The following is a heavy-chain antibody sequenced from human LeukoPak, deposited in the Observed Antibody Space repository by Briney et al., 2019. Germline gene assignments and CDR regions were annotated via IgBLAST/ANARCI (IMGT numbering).Heavy chain of an antibody. CDR3: ARDAPTQYDFWSGYYSQDAFDI. Sequence: ASVKVSCKASGYTFTSYGISWVRQAPGQGLEWMGWISAYNGNTNYAQKLQGRVTMTTDTSTSTAYMELRSLRSDGTAVYYCARDAPTQYDFWSGYYSQDAFDIWGQGTMVTVSS. V-gene: IGHV1-18*01. CDR2: ISAYNGNT. CDR1: GYTFTSYG. J-gene: IGHJ3*02. D-gene: IGHD3-3*01.